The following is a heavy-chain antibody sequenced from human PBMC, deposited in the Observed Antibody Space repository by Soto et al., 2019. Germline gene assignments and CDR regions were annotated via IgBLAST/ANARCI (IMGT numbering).Heavy chain of an antibody. CDR3: ARDQYGMDV. CDR1: GFTFSSYA. J-gene: IGHJ6*02. V-gene: IGHV3-23*01. D-gene: IGHD2-2*01. CDR2: ISGSGGST. Sequence: LRLSCAASGFTFSSYAMSWVRQAPGKGLEWVSAISGSGGSTYYADSVKGRFTISRDNPKNTLYLQMNSLRAEDTAVYYCARDQYGMDVWGQGTTVTVSS.